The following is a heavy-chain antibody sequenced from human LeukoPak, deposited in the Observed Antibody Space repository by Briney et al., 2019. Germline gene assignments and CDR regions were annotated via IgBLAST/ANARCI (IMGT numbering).Heavy chain of an antibody. CDR2: VNHSGST. D-gene: IGHD6-6*01. Sequence: SETLSLTCAVYGGSFSGYYWSWIRQPPGKGLEWIGEVNHSGSTNYNPSLKSRVTISVDTSKNQFSLKLSSVTAADTAVYYCASSPSIAALSWGQGTLVTVSS. J-gene: IGHJ5*02. CDR1: GGSFSGYY. CDR3: ASSPSIAALS. V-gene: IGHV4-34*01.